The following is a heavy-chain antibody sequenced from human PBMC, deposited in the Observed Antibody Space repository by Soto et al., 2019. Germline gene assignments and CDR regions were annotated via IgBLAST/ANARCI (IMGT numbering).Heavy chain of an antibody. Sequence: GGSLRLSCAASGFTFSSYSMNWVRQAPGKGLEWVSYISSSSSTIYYADSVKGRFTISRDNAKNSLYLQMNSLRAEDTAVYYCAGGCSGGSCYHGSRSFGYWGQGTLVTVSS. V-gene: IGHV3-48*01. J-gene: IGHJ4*02. D-gene: IGHD2-15*01. CDR3: AGGCSGGSCYHGSRSFGY. CDR1: GFTFSSYS. CDR2: ISSSSSTI.